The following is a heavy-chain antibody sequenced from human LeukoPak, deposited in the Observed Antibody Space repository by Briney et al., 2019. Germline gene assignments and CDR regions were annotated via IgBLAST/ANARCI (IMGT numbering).Heavy chain of an antibody. Sequence: SETLSLTCTVSGGSISSYYWSWIRQPPGKGLEWIGYIYYSGSTNYNPSLKSRVTISVDTSKNQFSLKLSSVTAADTAVYYCAREMKVGATSWFDPWGQGTLVTVSS. CDR2: IYYSGST. CDR1: GGSISSYY. V-gene: IGHV4-59*01. J-gene: IGHJ5*02. CDR3: AREMKVGATSWFDP. D-gene: IGHD1-26*01.